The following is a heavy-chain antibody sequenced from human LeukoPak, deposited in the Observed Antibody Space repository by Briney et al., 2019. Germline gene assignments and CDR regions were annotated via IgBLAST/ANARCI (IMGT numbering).Heavy chain of an antibody. CDR1: GFTFSNYA. CDR3: ATLMRGPTGYSGYGGEDY. J-gene: IGHJ4*02. V-gene: IGHV3-23*01. CDR2: ITGSGGTT. Sequence: GGSLRLSCAAAGFTFSNYAMTWVRQAQGKGLQWGSAITGSGGTTYYADSVKGRFAISRDNSKNTLYLQMNSLRAEDTAVYYCATLMRGPTGYSGYGGEDYWGQGTLVTVSS. D-gene: IGHD5-12*01.